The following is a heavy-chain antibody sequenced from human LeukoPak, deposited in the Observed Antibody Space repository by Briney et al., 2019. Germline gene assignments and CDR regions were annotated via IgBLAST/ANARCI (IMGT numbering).Heavy chain of an antibody. J-gene: IGHJ3*01. D-gene: IGHD2-2*01. CDR3: ARGYCSSTSCYAFDV. Sequence: PGGSLRLSCAGSGFTVSNNYMTWVRQGPGKGLEWVSIIYSGGNTYYADSVKGRFTISRDNSKNTLYLQMNSLRAEDTAVYYCARGYCSSTSCYAFDVWGQGTMVTVSS. CDR1: GFTVSNNY. CDR2: IYSGGNT. V-gene: IGHV3-66*01.